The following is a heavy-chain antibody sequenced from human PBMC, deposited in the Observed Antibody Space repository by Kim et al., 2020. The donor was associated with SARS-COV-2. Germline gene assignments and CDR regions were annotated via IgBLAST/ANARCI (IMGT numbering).Heavy chain of an antibody. Sequence: GESLKISCKGSGYSFTSYWIGWVRQMPGKGLEWMGIIYPGDSDTRYSPSFQGQVTISADKSISTAYLQWSSLKASDTAMYYCARLSDDYVWGSYRYSDAFDIWGQGTMVTVSS. CDR1: GYSFTSYW. CDR2: IYPGDSDT. J-gene: IGHJ3*02. CDR3: ARLSDDYVWGSYRYSDAFDI. V-gene: IGHV5-51*01. D-gene: IGHD3-16*02.